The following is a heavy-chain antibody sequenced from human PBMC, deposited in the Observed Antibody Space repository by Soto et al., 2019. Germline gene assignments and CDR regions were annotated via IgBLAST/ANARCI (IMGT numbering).Heavy chain of an antibody. J-gene: IGHJ4*02. CDR3: AKVFVFTIREGFDY. D-gene: IGHD3-3*01. CDR1: GFTFSSYS. V-gene: IGHV3-23*01. Sequence: GGSLRLSCAASGFTFSSYSMSWVRQAPGKGLEWVSAITGSGDSTYYADSVKGRFTVSRDNSKNTLYLQMNSLRAEDTAVYYCAKVFVFTIREGFDYWGLGTLVTVSS. CDR2: ITGSGDST.